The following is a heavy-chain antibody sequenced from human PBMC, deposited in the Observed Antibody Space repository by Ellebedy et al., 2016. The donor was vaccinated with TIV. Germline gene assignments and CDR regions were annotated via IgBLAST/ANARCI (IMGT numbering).Heavy chain of an antibody. V-gene: IGHV4-4*07. CDR3: ASVSGTYDFFDY. CDR2: IYSSGGT. Sequence: MPSETLSLTCSVSGDSISNYYWSRIRQPAGQGLEWIGRIYSSGGTNYNPSLDSRATLSLDTSKNQFSLRLNSVTAADTAVYYCASVSGTYDFFDYWGQGIPVTVSS. J-gene: IGHJ4*02. D-gene: IGHD1-26*01. CDR1: GDSISNYY.